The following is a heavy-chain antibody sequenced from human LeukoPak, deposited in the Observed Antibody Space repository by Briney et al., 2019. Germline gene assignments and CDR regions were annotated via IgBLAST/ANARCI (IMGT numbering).Heavy chain of an antibody. CDR3: ASLGSQYDYFDY. Sequence: ASVKVSCKASGYTFTSYYMYWVRQAPGQGLEWMGIINPSGGSTSYAQKFQGRVTMTRDTSTSTVYMELSSLRSEDTAVYYCASLGSQYDYFDYWGQGTLVTVSS. J-gene: IGHJ4*02. D-gene: IGHD2-15*01. CDR1: GYTFTSYY. CDR2: INPSGGST. V-gene: IGHV1-46*01.